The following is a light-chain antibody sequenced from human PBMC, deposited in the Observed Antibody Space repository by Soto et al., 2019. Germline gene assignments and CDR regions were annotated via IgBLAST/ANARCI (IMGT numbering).Light chain of an antibody. CDR3: SSYTGCSTPLF. J-gene: IGLJ2*01. CDR1: SSDVGGYNY. V-gene: IGLV2-14*01. Sequence: QSALTQPASVSGSPGQSITISCTGTSSDVGGYNYVSWYQQHPGKAPKLMIYDVSNRPSGVSNRFSGSKSGNTASLTISGLQAEDESDYYCSSYTGCSTPLFFGGVTTLTVL. CDR2: DVS.